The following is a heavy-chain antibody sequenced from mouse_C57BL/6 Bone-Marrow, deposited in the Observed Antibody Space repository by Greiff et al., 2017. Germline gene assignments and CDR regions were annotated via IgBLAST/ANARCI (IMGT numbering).Heavy chain of an antibody. CDR1: GYSFTGYF. D-gene: IGHD2-4*01. CDR3: ARSTMITAYYVDY. V-gene: IGHV1-20*01. Sequence: VQLQQSGPELVKPGDSVKISCKASGYSFTGYFMNWVMQSHGKSLEWIGRINPYNGDTFYNQKFKGKATLTVDKSSSTAQMELRSLTSEDSAVDYCARSTMITAYYVDYWGQGTTLTVAS. J-gene: IGHJ2*01. CDR2: INPYNGDT.